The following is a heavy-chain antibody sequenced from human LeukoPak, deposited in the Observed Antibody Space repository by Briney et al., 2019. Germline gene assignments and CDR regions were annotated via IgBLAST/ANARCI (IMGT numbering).Heavy chain of an antibody. Sequence: SQTLSLTCALSGDSVPSNSAAWHWIRQSPSRGLEWLGRTYYRSKWYNDYAVSVKSRITINPDTSKHQFSLQLNSVTPEDTAVYYCARGDGHSTSWYYFDYWGQGTLVTVSS. D-gene: IGHD2-2*01. V-gene: IGHV6-1*01. CDR3: ARGDGHSTSWYYFDY. CDR1: GDSVPSNSAA. CDR2: TYYRSKWYN. J-gene: IGHJ4*02.